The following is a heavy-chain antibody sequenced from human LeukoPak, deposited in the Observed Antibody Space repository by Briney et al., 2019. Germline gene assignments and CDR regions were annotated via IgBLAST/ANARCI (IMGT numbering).Heavy chain of an antibody. CDR2: IYYSGRT. CDR1: GGSISSRNYY. CDR3: ARIITYYDFSCWFDP. V-gene: IGHV4-39*01. D-gene: IGHD3-3*01. J-gene: IGHJ5*02. Sequence: PSETLSLTCSVSGGSISSRNYYWGWIRQPPGKKLEWIGSIYYSGRTYYNPSLKSRVTISVDTSKNQFSLKLSSVTAADTAVYYCARIITYYDFSCWFDPWGQGTLVTVSS.